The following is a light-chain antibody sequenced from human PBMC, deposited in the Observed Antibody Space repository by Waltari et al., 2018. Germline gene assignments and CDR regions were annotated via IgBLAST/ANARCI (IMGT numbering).Light chain of an antibody. CDR2: KAT. CDR1: QSISNW. V-gene: IGKV1-5*03. J-gene: IGKJ2*01. CDR3: QQYNSYTT. Sequence: DIQMTQSPSTLSASVGDRVTIICRASQSISNWLAWHQQKPGKAPKLLIHKATTLESGVPSRFSGSGSGTEFTLTISSLQPDDFATYYCQQYNSYTTFGQGTKLEMK.